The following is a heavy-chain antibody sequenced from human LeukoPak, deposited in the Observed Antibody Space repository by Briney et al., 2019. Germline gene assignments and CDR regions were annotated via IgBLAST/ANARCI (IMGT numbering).Heavy chain of an antibody. D-gene: IGHD1-26*01. V-gene: IGHV5-51*01. Sequence: GESLKISCKGSGYSLTSYWIGWVRQVPGKGLEWMGIIYPVDSDTRYSPSFQGQVSISVDKSISTAYLQWSSLKASDTAIYYCARHGGNYDYWGQGTLVTVSS. J-gene: IGHJ4*02. CDR1: GYSLTSYW. CDR2: IYPVDSDT. CDR3: ARHGGNYDY.